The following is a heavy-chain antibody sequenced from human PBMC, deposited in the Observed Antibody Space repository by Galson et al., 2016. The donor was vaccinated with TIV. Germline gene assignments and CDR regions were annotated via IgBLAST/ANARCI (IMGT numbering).Heavy chain of an antibody. CDR3: ARSQSGPSQLDY. Sequence: SLRLSCAASGFKFSRYAMHWVRQAPGKGLEWVAVIFYEGVNEDYADSVKGLFTISRDNSKNILYLQVSSLRVEDTAVYFCARSQSGPSQLDYWGQGTLVTVSS. J-gene: IGHJ4*02. V-gene: IGHV3-30*12. CDR2: IFYEGVNE. CDR1: GFKFSRYA. D-gene: IGHD3-10*01.